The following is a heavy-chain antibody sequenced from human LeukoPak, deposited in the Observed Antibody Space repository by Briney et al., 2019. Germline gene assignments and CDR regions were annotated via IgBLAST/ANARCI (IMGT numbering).Heavy chain of an antibody. CDR3: AREHDYGDSADY. V-gene: IGHV3-21*01. J-gene: IGHJ4*02. Sequence: GGSLRLSCAASGFTFSSYRMNWVRPAPGKGLAWVSSISSSSSYIYYADSVKGRFTISRDNAKNSLYLQMNSLRAEDTAVYYCAREHDYGDSADYWGQGTLVTVSS. D-gene: IGHD4-17*01. CDR2: ISSSSSYI. CDR1: GFTFSSYR.